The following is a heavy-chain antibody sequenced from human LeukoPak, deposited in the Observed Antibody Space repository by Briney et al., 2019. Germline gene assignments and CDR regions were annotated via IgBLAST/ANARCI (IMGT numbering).Heavy chain of an antibody. V-gene: IGHV3-33*01. CDR2: IWYDGSNK. Sequence: PGGSLRLSCAASGFTFSSYGMHWVRHAPGKGLEWVAVIWYDGSNKYYADSVKGRFTISRDNSKNTLYLQMNSLRAEDTAVYYCARVSCSSTSCHFDYWGQGTLVTVSS. D-gene: IGHD2-2*01. J-gene: IGHJ4*02. CDR3: ARVSCSSTSCHFDY. CDR1: GFTFSSYG.